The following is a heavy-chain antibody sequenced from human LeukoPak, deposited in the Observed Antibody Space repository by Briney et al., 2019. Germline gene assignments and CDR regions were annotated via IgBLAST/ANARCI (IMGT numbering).Heavy chain of an antibody. V-gene: IGHV3-48*01. J-gene: IGHJ4*02. CDR1: GFIFSTYS. CDR3: ARQSRPGYFDY. Sequence: GGSLRLSCEASGFIFSTYSMNWVRQAPGKGLEWVSYISSSSSTVYYADSVRGRFTISRDNAKNSLSLQMNSPRAEDTAVFYCARQSRPGYFDYWGQGTLVTVSS. CDR2: ISSSSSTV.